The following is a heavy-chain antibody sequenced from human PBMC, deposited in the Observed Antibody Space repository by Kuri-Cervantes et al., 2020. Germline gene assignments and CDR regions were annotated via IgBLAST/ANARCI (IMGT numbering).Heavy chain of an antibody. CDR1: GYTFTSYA. J-gene: IGHJ4*02. V-gene: IGHV1-3*02. Sequence: ASVKVSCKASGYTFTSYAMHWVRQAPGQRLEWMGWGNAGNGNTKYSQEFQGRVTITRDTSASTAYMELSSLRSEDTAVYYCTTGNSGSYYFLGYWGQGTLVTVSS. D-gene: IGHD1-26*01. CDR2: GNAGNGNT. CDR3: TTGNSGSYYFLGY.